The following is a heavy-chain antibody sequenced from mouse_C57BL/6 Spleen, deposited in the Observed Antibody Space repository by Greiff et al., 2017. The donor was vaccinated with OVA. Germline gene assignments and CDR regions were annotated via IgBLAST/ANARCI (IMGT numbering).Heavy chain of an antibody. CDR1: GYTFTSYW. Sequence: VQLQQPGAELVKPGASVKLSCKASGYTFTSYWMHWVKQRPGQGLEWVGMIHPNSGSTNYNEKFKSKATLTVDKSSSTAYMQLSSLTSEDSAVYYCAREGELRGFAYWGQGTLVTVSA. J-gene: IGHJ3*01. V-gene: IGHV1-64*01. D-gene: IGHD1-3*01. CDR3: AREGELRGFAY. CDR2: IHPNSGST.